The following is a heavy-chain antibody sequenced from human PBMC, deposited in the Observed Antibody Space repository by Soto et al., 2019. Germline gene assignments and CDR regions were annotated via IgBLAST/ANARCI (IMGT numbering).Heavy chain of an antibody. CDR1: GYTFTSYD. CDR2: MNPNSGDT. CDR3: ARGSRRYGLDV. J-gene: IGHJ6*02. Sequence: QVQLVQSGADVKKPGASVKVSCKASGYTFTSYDINWVRQATGQGLEWMGWMNPNSGDTGYAQKFQGRVTMTRNTSISTAYMELSILRSDDTAVYYGARGSRRYGLDVWGQGTTVTVSS. D-gene: IGHD6-13*01. V-gene: IGHV1-8*01.